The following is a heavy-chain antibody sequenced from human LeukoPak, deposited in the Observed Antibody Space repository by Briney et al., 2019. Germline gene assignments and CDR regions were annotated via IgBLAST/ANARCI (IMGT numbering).Heavy chain of an antibody. CDR3: ARVGCSGGSCPHGI. CDR2: ISSSRSYI. CDR1: GFTFSSYS. J-gene: IGHJ3*02. Sequence: GGSLRLSCAASGFTFSSYSMNGVGQAPGKGVEGGAAISSSRSYIYYADSVKGRFPISRDNAKNSLYLQMNSLRAEDTAVYYCARVGCSGGSCPHGIWGQGTMVTVSS. V-gene: IGHV3-21*01. D-gene: IGHD2-15*01.